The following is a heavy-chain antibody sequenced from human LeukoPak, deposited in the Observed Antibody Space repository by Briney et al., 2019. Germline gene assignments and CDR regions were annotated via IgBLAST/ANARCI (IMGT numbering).Heavy chain of an antibody. CDR2: ISYDGIKK. CDR1: GFTFSSYG. CDR3: AKFYYRYGGNSVLSGDTRENLYDI. J-gene: IGHJ3*02. D-gene: IGHD4-23*01. V-gene: IGHV3-30*18. Sequence: GGPLRLSCAASGFTFSSYGIHWVRQAPGKGLEWVAVISYDGIKKFYADSVKGRFTISRDNSKNTLYLQMNSLRAEDTAVYYCAKFYYRYGGNSVLSGDTRENLYDIWGQGTMVAVSS.